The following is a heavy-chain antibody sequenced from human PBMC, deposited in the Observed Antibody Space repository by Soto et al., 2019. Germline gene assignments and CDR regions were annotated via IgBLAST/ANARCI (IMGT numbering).Heavy chain of an antibody. D-gene: IGHD6-6*01. CDR2: ISTYNGDT. J-gene: IGHJ6*02. Sequence: QVQLVQSGAEVKKPGASVKVSCKASGYTFTRSGISWVRQAPGQGLEWMGWISTYNGDTKYAQTFQGRVTMPTDTSRSTAHMVVRSLRSDEPAVYYCAREGVAPSSPDGMDVWGQGTPVTVSS. CDR3: AREGVAPSSPDGMDV. V-gene: IGHV1-18*01. CDR1: GYTFTRSG.